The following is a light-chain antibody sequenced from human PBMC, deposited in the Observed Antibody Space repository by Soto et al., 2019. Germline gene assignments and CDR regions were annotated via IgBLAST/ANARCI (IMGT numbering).Light chain of an antibody. CDR2: EVN. Sequence: QSALTQPASVSGSPGQSITISCTGTTNDVGGYNYVSWYQQLPGNAPNLIIYEVNHRPSGVSHRFSGSKSGSTASLTISRLQGEDEAHYYCSSYTAISSLDIVFGGGTKLTVL. J-gene: IGLJ2*01. V-gene: IGLV2-14*01. CDR1: TNDVGGYNY. CDR3: SSYTAISSLDIV.